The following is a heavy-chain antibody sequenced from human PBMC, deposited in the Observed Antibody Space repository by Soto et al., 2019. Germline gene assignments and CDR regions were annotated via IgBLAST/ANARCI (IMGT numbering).Heavy chain of an antibody. CDR1: GGTFSSYA. J-gene: IGHJ4*02. V-gene: IGHV1-69*13. CDR2: IIPIFGTA. CDR3: AREGLELVPLDY. D-gene: IGHD1-7*01. Sequence: SVKVSCKASGGTFSSYAISWVRQAPGQGLEWMGGIIPIFGTANYAQKFQGRVTITADESTSTAYMELSSLRSEDTAVYYCAREGLELVPLDYWGQGTLVTVSS.